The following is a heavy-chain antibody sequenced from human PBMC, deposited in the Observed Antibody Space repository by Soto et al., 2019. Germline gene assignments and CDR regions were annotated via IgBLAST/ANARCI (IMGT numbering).Heavy chain of an antibody. J-gene: IGHJ3*02. CDR2: INAGNGNT. CDR3: ARGRSSSPGFGDALDI. D-gene: IGHD6-13*01. CDR1: GYTFTSSA. V-gene: IGHV1-3*01. Sequence: ASVQVSCKACGYTFTSSAMHWVRQAPGQRLEWMGWINAGNGNTKYSQKFQGRVTITRDTSASTAYMELSSLRSEDTAVYYCARGRSSSPGFGDALDIWGQGTMVTVSS.